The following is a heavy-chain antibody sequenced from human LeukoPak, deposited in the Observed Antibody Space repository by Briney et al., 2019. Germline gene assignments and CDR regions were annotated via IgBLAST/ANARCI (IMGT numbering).Heavy chain of an antibody. D-gene: IGHD5/OR15-5a*01. V-gene: IGHV3-11*06. CDR2: ISSSSSYT. J-gene: IGHJ4*02. CDR3: ARYLVSSSGIDDY. CDR1: GFTFSDYY. Sequence: GGSLRLSCAASGFTFSDYYMSWIRQAPGKGLEWVSYISSSSSYTNYADSVKGRFTISRDNAKNSLYLQMNSLRAEDTAVYYCARYLVSSSGIDDYWGQGTLVTVSS.